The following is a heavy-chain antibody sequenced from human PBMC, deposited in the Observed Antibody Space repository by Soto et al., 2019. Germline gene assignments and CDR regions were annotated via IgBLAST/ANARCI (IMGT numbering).Heavy chain of an antibody. Sequence: PGESLKISCKGSGYSFTSYWIGWVRQMPGKGLEWMGIIYPGDSDTRYSPPFQGQVTMSADKSISTAYLEWSGLRASDTAMYYCAREGLRGLDYWGQGTLVTVSS. CDR2: IYPGDSDT. CDR1: GYSFTSYW. V-gene: IGHV5-51*01. CDR3: AREGLRGLDY. J-gene: IGHJ4*02. D-gene: IGHD3-22*01.